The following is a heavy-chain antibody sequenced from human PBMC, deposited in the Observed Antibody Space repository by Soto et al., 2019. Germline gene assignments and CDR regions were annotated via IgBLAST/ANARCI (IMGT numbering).Heavy chain of an antibody. CDR3: ARGRCSTGDLGRAPYFDY. CDR2: IDIGGNT. V-gene: IGHV3-66*01. D-gene: IGHD2-2*01. J-gene: IGHJ4*02. CDR1: GFSVTNNY. Sequence: EVQVVESGGGLVQPGGSLRLSCAASGFSVTNNYMNWVRQAPGKGLEWVSIIDIGGNTYYADSVKDRFTISRDNSRNTLYLHMDSLRAAGTAVYYCARGRCSTGDLGRAPYFDYWGQGTLVTVSP.